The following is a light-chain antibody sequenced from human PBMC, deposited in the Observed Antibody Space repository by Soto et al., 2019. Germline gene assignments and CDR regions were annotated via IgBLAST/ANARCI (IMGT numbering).Light chain of an antibody. V-gene: IGKV1-39*01. CDR1: ENIASY. CDR2: AAS. J-gene: IGKJ1*01. CDR3: QQSYSTPWT. Sequence: DIQMTQSPSSLSASVGDRVTITCRASENIASYLNWYQQKPGKAPTLLVYAASSLERGVPPRCSGTVCVTHFTLTITSQKPDDVATYLCQQSYSTPWTFGQGTKVEL.